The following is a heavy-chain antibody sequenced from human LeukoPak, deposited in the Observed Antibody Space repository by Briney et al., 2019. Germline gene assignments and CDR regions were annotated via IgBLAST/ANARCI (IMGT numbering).Heavy chain of an antibody. D-gene: IGHD3-16*01. Sequence: SETLSLTCTVSGGSISSSSYYWGWIRQPPGKGLEWIGSIYYSGSTYYNPSLKSRVTISVDTSKNQFSLKLSSVTAADTAVYYCARRGGWFDPWGQGTLVTVSS. CDR3: ARRGGWFDP. CDR2: IYYSGST. J-gene: IGHJ5*02. V-gene: IGHV4-39*01. CDR1: GGSISSSSYY.